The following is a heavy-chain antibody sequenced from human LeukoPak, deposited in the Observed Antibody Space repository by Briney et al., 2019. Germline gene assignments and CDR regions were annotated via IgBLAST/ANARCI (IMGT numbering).Heavy chain of an antibody. CDR1: GGSFSGYY. D-gene: IGHD6-19*01. J-gene: IGHJ5*02. Sequence: PSETLSLTCAVYGGSFSGYYWSWIRRPPGKGLEWIGEINHSGSTNYNPSLKSRVTISVDTSKNQFSLKLSSVTAADTAVYYCARASTGIAVANWFDPWGQGTLVTVSS. CDR2: INHSGST. V-gene: IGHV4-34*01. CDR3: ARASTGIAVANWFDP.